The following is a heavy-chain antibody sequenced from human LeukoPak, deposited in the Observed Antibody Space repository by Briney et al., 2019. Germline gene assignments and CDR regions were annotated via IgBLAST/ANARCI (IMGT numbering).Heavy chain of an antibody. J-gene: IGHJ5*02. CDR2: ISGSGGST. CDR1: GFTFSSYS. Sequence: GGALRLSCAASGFTFSSYSMNWVRQAPGKGREGVSAISGSGGSTYYADSVKGRFTISRDNSKNTLYLQMNSLRAEDTAVYYCAKTLDYDYINWFDPWGQGTLVTVSS. CDR3: AKTLDYDYINWFDP. D-gene: IGHD5-12*01. V-gene: IGHV3-23*01.